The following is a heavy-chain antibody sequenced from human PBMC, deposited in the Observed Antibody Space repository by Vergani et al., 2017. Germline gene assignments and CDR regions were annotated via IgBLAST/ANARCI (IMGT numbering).Heavy chain of an antibody. CDR3: ARGGSEQQLALGYVWGPYYYYYYMDV. Sequence: QVQLQESGPGLVKPSETLSLTCTVSGGSVSSGSYYWSWIRQPPGKGLEWIGEINHSGSTNYNPSLKSRVTISVDTSKNQFSLKLSSVTAADTAVYYCARGGSEQQLALGYVWGPYYYYYYMDVWGKGTTVTVSS. CDR1: GGSVSSGSYY. CDR2: INHSGST. D-gene: IGHD6-13*01. J-gene: IGHJ6*03. V-gene: IGHV4-61*01.